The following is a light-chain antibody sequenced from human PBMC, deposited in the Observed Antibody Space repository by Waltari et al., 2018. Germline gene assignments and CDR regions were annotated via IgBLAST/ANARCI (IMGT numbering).Light chain of an antibody. CDR3: MQALQTPLT. V-gene: IGKV2-28*01. J-gene: IGKJ4*01. CDR2: LGS. Sequence: DIVMTQSPLSLPVTPGEPASISCRSSQSLLHSNGYNYLDWYLQKPGQSPQLLIYLGSNRASGVPDRFSGSGSGTDFTLKISRVEDEDVGVYYCMQALQTPLTFGGGIKVEIK. CDR1: QSLLHSNGYNY.